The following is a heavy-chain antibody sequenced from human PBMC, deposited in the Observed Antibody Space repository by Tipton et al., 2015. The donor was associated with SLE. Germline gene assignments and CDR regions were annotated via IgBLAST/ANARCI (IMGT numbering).Heavy chain of an antibody. J-gene: IGHJ4*02. Sequence: TLSLTCAVSGYSMTNGFYWGWIRQSPGKGLEWIATIFHSGSTYYNPSLKSRVTISVDTSKNEFSPKLSSVSAADTAVYYCAAEYYSSSWIHPIDFWGQGMLVTVSS. V-gene: IGHV4-38-2*01. CDR2: IFHSGST. CDR3: AAEYYSSSWIHPIDF. CDR1: GYSMTNGFY. D-gene: IGHD6-6*01.